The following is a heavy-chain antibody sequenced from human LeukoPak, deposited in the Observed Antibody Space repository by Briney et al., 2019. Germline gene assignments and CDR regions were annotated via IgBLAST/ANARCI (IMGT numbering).Heavy chain of an antibody. D-gene: IGHD3-22*01. J-gene: IGHJ3*02. Sequence: GGSLRLSCAASGFTFSDYYMTWIRQAPGKGPEWVSYISSTGSNIHYADSVKGRFTISRDNAKNSLYLQMNSLRAEDTAVYYCARGNPTNYYDSSGYYGAFDIWGQGTMVTVSS. V-gene: IGHV3-11*01. CDR1: GFTFSDYY. CDR3: ARGNPTNYYDSSGYYGAFDI. CDR2: ISSTGSNI.